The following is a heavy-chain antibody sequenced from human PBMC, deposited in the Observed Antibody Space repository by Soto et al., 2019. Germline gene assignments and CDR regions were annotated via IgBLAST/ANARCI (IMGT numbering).Heavy chain of an antibody. D-gene: IGHD3-22*01. CDR3: ARLSGFDALDI. CDR2: INSDGSIT. Sequence: GSLRLSCAASGFTFTNYWIHWVRQAPGKGLVWVSRINSDGSITTYADSVKGRFTISRDNAKNTLYLQMNSLSAEDTAVYYCARLSGFDALDIWGQGTMVTVSS. V-gene: IGHV3-74*01. J-gene: IGHJ3*02. CDR1: GFTFTNYW.